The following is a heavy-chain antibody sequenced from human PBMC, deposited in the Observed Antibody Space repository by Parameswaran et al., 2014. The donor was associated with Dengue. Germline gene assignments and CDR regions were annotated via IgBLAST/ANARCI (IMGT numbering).Heavy chain of an antibody. J-gene: IGHJ4*02. V-gene: IGHV5-10-1*01. D-gene: IGHD4-11*01. Sequence: VRQMPGKGLEWMGRIDPSDSYTNYSPSFQGHVTISADKSISTAYLQWSSLKASDTAMYYCARRRKDDYSFDYWGQGTLVTVSS. CDR2: IDPSDSYT. CDR3: ARRRKDDYSFDY.